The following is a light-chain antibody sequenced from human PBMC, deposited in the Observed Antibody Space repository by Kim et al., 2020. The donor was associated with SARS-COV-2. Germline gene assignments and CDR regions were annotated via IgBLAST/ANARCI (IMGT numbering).Light chain of an antibody. CDR3: SSYAGSNNLV. CDR2: EVS. J-gene: IGLJ2*01. CDR1: SSDVGGYNY. Sequence: GEPVPISCPETSSDVGGYNYVSWYQQHPGQAPKLMIYEVSKRPSGVPDRFSGSKSGNTASLTVSGLQAEDEADYYCSSYAGSNNLVFGGGTQLTVL. V-gene: IGLV2-8*01.